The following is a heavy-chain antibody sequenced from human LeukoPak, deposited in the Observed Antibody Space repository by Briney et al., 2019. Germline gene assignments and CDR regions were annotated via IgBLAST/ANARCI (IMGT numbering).Heavy chain of an antibody. CDR1: GFTFSHYW. J-gene: IGHJ3*01. D-gene: IGHD2-8*01. CDR2: LNQDGSVQ. Sequence: PGGSLRLSCEASGFTFSHYWMTWYRQAPGKGLEWVANLNQDGSVQAYGDSVRGRFTISRDNAKNSVYTQMSSLRVEDTAMYYCARDHNVADVWGQGTMVTVSS. CDR3: ARDHNVADV. V-gene: IGHV3-7*01.